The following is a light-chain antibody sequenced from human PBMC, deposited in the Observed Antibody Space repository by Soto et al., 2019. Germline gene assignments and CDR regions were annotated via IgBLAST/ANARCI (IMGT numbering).Light chain of an antibody. Sequence: QPVLTQSPSASASLGASVKLTCTLSSGHSNYAIAWHQQQSEKGPRYLMKLNSDGSHSKGDGIPDRFSGSSSVAERYLTIPSLQSEDEGDYYCQTWGSGIVVFGGGPKVTVL. CDR3: QTWGSGIVV. V-gene: IGLV4-69*01. CDR2: LNSDGSH. CDR1: SGHSNYA. J-gene: IGLJ2*01.